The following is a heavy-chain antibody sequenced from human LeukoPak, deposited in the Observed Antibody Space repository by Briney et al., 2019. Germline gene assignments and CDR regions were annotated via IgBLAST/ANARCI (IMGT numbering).Heavy chain of an antibody. Sequence: SETLSLTCTVSGGSISSSSYYWGWIRPPPGKGLEWIGSIYYSGSTYYNPSLKSRVTISVDTSKNQFSLKLSSVTAADTAVYYCARDLAVAGPGNFDYWGQGTLVTVSS. CDR2: IYYSGST. D-gene: IGHD6-19*01. V-gene: IGHV4-39*07. J-gene: IGHJ4*02. CDR1: GGSISSSSYY. CDR3: ARDLAVAGPGNFDY.